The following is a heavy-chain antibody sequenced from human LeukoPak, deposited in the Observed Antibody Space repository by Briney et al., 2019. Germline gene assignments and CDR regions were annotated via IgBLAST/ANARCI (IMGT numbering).Heavy chain of an antibody. CDR2: IYTSGST. J-gene: IGHJ6*03. CDR3: ARDRCSSTSCYPVGSDYYYMDV. D-gene: IGHD2-2*01. CDR1: GGSISSSTYY. V-gene: IGHV4-39*07. Sequence: SETLSLTCTVSGGSISSSTYYWGWIRQPPGKGLEWIGRIYTSGSTNYNPSLKSRVTMSVDTSKNQFSLKLSSVTAADTAVYYCARDRCSSTSCYPVGSDYYYMDVWGKGTTVTVSS.